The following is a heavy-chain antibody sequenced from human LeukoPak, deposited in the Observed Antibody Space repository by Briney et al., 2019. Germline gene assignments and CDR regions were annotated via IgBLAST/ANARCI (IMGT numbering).Heavy chain of an antibody. CDR2: INHSGST. CDR3: ARGSRINHDYGDYVVGMDV. CDR1: GFTFSDYY. D-gene: IGHD4-17*01. J-gene: IGHJ6*02. Sequence: PGGSLRLSCAASGFTFSDYYMSWIRQAPGKGLEWIGEINHSGSTNYNPSLKSRVTISVDTSKNQFSLKLSSVTAADTAVYYCARGSRINHDYGDYVVGMDVWGQGTTVTVSS. V-gene: IGHV4-34*01.